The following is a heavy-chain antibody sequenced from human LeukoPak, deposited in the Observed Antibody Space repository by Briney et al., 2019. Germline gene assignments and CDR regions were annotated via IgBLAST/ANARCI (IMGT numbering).Heavy chain of an antibody. D-gene: IGHD2-8*02. Sequence: GGSLRLSCAASAFPFSTYGMHWVRQAPGKGLEWVAVIWYDGSTIYYADSVKGRFTVSRDNSKNTLYLQMNSLRAEDTAMYYCAGDHGVLGAITWFFDYWGQGTLVTVSS. J-gene: IGHJ4*02. CDR1: AFPFSTYG. CDR2: IWYDGSTI. V-gene: IGHV3-33*01. CDR3: AGDHGVLGAITWFFDY.